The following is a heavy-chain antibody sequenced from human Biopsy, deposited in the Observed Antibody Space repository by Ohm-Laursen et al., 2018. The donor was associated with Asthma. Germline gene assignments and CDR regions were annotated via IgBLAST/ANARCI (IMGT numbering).Heavy chain of an antibody. J-gene: IGHJ4*02. CDR2: ISWNSGNI. CDR3: AKRRGYSGHDNDY. Sequence: RSLRLSCAASGFSFDDCAVHWVRQAPGKGLEWVSSISWNSGNIDYAVSVKGRFTISRDNAKNTLYLQMNSLRTEDTAVYYCAKRRGYSGHDNDYWGQGTLVIVSS. V-gene: IGHV3-9*01. D-gene: IGHD5-12*01. CDR1: GFSFDDCA.